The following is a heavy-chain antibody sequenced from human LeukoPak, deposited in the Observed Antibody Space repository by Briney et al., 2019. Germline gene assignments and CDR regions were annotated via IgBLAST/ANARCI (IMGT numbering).Heavy chain of an antibody. Sequence: SETLSLTCTVSGGSISSDGYYWTWLRQHPGKGLEWIGYIYYSGTTYYNPSLESRVTLSVDTSKNQFSLRLSSVTAADTAVYYCARYRDCGGRLAFDIWGQGTMATVSS. CDR2: IYYSGTT. CDR1: GGSISSDGYY. CDR3: ARYRDCGGRLAFDI. J-gene: IGHJ3*02. V-gene: IGHV4-31*03. D-gene: IGHD2-21*01.